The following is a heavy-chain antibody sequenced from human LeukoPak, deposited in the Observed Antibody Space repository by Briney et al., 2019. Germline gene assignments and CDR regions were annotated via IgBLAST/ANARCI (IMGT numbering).Heavy chain of an antibody. V-gene: IGHV3-23*01. CDR2: ISGSGGST. CDR3: ARVPSGYSYGNFDY. Sequence: GGSLRLSCAASGFTFSSYAMSWVRQAPGKGLEWVSAISGSGGSTYYADSVKGRFTISRDNAKNSLYLQMNSLRAEDTAVYYCARVPSGYSYGNFDYWGQGTLVTVSS. D-gene: IGHD5-18*01. J-gene: IGHJ4*02. CDR1: GFTFSSYA.